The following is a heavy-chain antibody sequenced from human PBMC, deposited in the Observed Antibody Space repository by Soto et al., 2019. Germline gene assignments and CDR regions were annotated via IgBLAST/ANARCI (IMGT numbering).Heavy chain of an antibody. CDR3: ARSPSLGFAYGSGSYQLDY. CDR2: ISSSSSSTI. D-gene: IGHD3-10*01. J-gene: IGHJ4*02. Sequence: GGSLRLSCAASGFTFSSYSMNWVRQAPGKGLEWVSYISSSSSSTIYYADSVKGRFTISRDNAKNSLYLQMNSLRAEDTAVYYCARSPSLGFAYGSGSYQLDYWGQGTLVTVSS. CDR1: GFTFSSYS. V-gene: IGHV3-48*01.